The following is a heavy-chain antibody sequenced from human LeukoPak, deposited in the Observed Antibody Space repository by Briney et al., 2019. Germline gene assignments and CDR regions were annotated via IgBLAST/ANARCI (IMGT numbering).Heavy chain of an antibody. CDR1: GFTFSNYN. J-gene: IGHJ4*02. D-gene: IGHD3-10*01. CDR3: ARDAGDVLLWFGELYY. Sequence: SGGSLRLSCAVSGFTFSNYNMNWVRQAPGKGLEWVSYISSSSSTIYYADSVKGRFTISRDNAKNSLYLQMNSLRAEDTAVYHCARDAGDVLLWFGELYYWGQGTLVTVSS. V-gene: IGHV3-48*01. CDR2: ISSSSSTI.